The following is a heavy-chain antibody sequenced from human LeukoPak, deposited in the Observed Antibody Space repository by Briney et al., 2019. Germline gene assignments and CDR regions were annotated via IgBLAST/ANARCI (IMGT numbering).Heavy chain of an antibody. V-gene: IGHV3-15*01. CDR3: TTDYGHGT. J-gene: IGHJ5*02. CDR2: IRSKTDGGTT. Sequence: PGGSLRLSCAASGFTFSNYKMSWVRQAPGKGLEWVGRIRSKTDGGTTDYAAPVKGRLTISRDDSTNTLYLHMNSLKTDDTAVYYCTTDYGHGTWGQGTLVTVSS. D-gene: IGHD1-1*01. CDR1: GFTFSNYK.